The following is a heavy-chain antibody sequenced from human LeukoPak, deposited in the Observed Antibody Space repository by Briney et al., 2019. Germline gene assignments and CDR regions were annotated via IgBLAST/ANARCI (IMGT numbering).Heavy chain of an antibody. D-gene: IGHD3-16*01. J-gene: IGHJ5*02. Sequence: ASVKVSCKASGYTFTSYGISWVRQAPGQGLEWMGWISAYNGNTNYAQKFQGRVTITRNTSISTAYMELSSLRSEDTAVYYCARGKTRGDNWFDPWGQGTLVTVSS. V-gene: IGHV1-18*01. CDR2: ISAYNGNT. CDR3: ARGKTRGDNWFDP. CDR1: GYTFTSYG.